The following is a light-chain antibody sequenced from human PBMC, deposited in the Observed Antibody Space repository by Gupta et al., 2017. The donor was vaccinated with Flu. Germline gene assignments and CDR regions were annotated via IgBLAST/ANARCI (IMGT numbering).Light chain of an antibody. V-gene: IGKV3-20*01. CDR2: GAS. Sequence: EIVLTQSPGTLSLSPGERATLSCRASQSVSSSYLAWYQQKPGQAPRPLIYGASSRATGIPDRFSGSGSGTDFTLTITRLEPEDFAVYYCQQYGSSPVTFGQGTKLEIK. CDR3: QQYGSSPVT. CDR1: QSVSSSY. J-gene: IGKJ2*01.